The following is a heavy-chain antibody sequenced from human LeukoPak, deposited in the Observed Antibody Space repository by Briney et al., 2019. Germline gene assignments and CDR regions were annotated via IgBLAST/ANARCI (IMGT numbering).Heavy chain of an antibody. CDR1: GFTFSSYW. CDR3: APGGATGVDY. CDR2: MNSDESST. Sequence: GGSLRLSCAASGFTFSSYWMHWVRQAPGKGLVWVSRMNSDESSTSYADSVKGRFTISRDNAKNTLYLQMNSLRAEDTAVYYCAPGGATGVDYWGQGTLVTVSS. V-gene: IGHV3-74*01. D-gene: IGHD1-26*01. J-gene: IGHJ4*02.